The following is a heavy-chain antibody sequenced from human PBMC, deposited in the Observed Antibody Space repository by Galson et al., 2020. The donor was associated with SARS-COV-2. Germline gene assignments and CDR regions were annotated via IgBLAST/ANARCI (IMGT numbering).Heavy chain of an antibody. Sequence: GGPLRPSCAASEFTFSSNWRHWFRQPPGKGLGGVPHFFSKGSSPSYPASVKGRFTISGDNAKNTLYLQMNSLRAEDTAVYYCARGDMGNDYFDYWGQGTLVTVSS. CDR3: ARGDMGNDYFDY. CDR1: EFTFSSNW. J-gene: IGHJ4*02. CDR2: FFSKGSSP. D-gene: IGHD7-27*01. V-gene: IGHV3-74*01.